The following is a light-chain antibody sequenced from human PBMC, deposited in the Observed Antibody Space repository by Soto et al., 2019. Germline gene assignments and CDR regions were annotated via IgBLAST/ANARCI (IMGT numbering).Light chain of an antibody. V-gene: IGKV3-11*01. CDR2: DAS. CDR3: EQRSNWPPKYT. CDR1: QSVSSY. J-gene: IGKJ2*01. Sequence: EIVLTQSPATLSLSPGERATLSCSASQSVSSYLAWYQQKPGQAPRLLIYDASNRATGIPARFSGSGSGTDFTLTTSSLEPEDFAVYYCEQRSNWPPKYTFGQGNKLEIK.